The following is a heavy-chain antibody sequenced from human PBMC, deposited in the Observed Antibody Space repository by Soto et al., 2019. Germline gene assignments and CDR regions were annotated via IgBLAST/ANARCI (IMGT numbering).Heavy chain of an antibody. J-gene: IGHJ4*02. CDR3: AKRGYCSGGSCYTGDYFDY. D-gene: IGHD2-15*01. CDR1: GFTFDDYA. V-gene: IGHV3-9*01. CDR2: ISWNSGSI. Sequence: EVQLVESGGGLVQPGRSLRLSCAASGFTFDDYAMHWVRQAPGKGLEWVSGISWNSGSIGYADSVKGRFTISRDNAKNSLYLQMNSLRAEDTALYYCAKRGYCSGGSCYTGDYFDYWGQGTLVTVSS.